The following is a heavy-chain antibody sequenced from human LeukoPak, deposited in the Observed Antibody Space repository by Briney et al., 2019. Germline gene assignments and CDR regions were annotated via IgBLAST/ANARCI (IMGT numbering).Heavy chain of an antibody. D-gene: IGHD1-26*01. J-gene: IGHJ1*01. CDR2: ISAYNGNT. CDR3: ARLPPRTFYSGSYLGYFQH. Sequence: ASVKVSCKASGYTFTSYGISWVRQAPGQGLEWMGWISAYNGNTNYAQKLQGRVTMTTDTSTSTAYMELRSLSSDDTAVYYCARLPPRTFYSGSYLGYFQHWGQGTLVTVSS. V-gene: IGHV1-18*01. CDR1: GYTFTSYG.